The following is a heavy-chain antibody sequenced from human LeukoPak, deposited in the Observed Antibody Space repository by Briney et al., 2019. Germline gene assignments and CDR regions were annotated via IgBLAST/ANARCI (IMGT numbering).Heavy chain of an antibody. Sequence: SGGSLRLSCAASGFTFSSYWMSWVRQAPGKGLEWVANIKQDGSEKYYVDSVKGRFTISRDNAKNSLYLQMNSLRAEDTAVYYCARAPFVQLERRYTYYYGMDVWGQGTTVTVSS. J-gene: IGHJ6*02. D-gene: IGHD1-1*01. CDR3: ARAPFVQLERRYTYYYGMDV. V-gene: IGHV3-7*01. CDR2: IKQDGSEK. CDR1: GFTFSSYW.